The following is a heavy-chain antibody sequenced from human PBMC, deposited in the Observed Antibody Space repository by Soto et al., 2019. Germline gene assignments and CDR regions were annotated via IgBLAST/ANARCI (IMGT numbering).Heavy chain of an antibody. D-gene: IGHD3-10*02. Sequence: QITLKESGPTLVKPTQTLTLTCTFSGFSLSTSGVGVGWIRQPPGKALEWLGFIYWDEDKRYSPSRKSRLTITKDTSKSQVVLTMTNLDPVDTATYYCAHVFTSLAPFDSWGQGTLVTVSA. V-gene: IGHV2-5*02. CDR3: AHVFTSLAPFDS. J-gene: IGHJ4*02. CDR1: GFSLSTSGVG. CDR2: IYWDEDK.